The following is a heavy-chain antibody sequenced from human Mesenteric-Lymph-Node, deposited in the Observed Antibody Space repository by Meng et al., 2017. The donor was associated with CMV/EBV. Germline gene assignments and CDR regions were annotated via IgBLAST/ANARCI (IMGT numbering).Heavy chain of an antibody. CDR2: ISYDGSPK. V-gene: IGHV3-30-3*01. J-gene: IGHJ4*02. CDR1: FNFNVYS. CDR3: ARSPYVVDLRGVRYFDH. Sequence: FNFNVYSLHWVRQTPDKGLEWVALISYDGSPKYHADSVKGRFTISRDNSKNTLYLQMNSLRRDDAGVYYCARSPYVVDLRGVRYFDHWGRGTSVTVSS. D-gene: IGHD2-8*01.